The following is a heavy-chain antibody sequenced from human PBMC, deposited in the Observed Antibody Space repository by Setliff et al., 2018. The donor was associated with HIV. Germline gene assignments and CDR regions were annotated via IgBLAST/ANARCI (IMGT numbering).Heavy chain of an antibody. CDR2: IIPVFGTA. CDR1: GGTFSSYA. D-gene: IGHD1-26*01. Sequence: SVKVSCKASGGTFSSYAISWVRQAPGQGLEWMGRIIPVFGTANYAQKFQGSVTIIADKSTSTAYMELSSLRSEDTAVYYCAREDGSYDGGRGAFEIWGQGTMVTVSS. V-gene: IGHV1-69*06. CDR3: AREDGSYDGGRGAFEI. J-gene: IGHJ3*02.